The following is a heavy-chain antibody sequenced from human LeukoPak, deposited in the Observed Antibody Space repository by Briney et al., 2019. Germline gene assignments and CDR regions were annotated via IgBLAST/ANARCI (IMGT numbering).Heavy chain of an antibody. J-gene: IGHJ4*02. Sequence: GGSLRLSCAASGFTFDDYAMHWVRQAPGKGLEWVSGISWNSGSIGYADSVKGRFTISRDNAKNSLYLQMNSLRAEDTALYYCAKDHYYGSGSYPYYFDYWGQGTLVTVSS. D-gene: IGHD3-10*01. CDR2: ISWNSGSI. CDR3: AKDHYYGSGSYPYYFDY. V-gene: IGHV3-9*01. CDR1: GFTFDDYA.